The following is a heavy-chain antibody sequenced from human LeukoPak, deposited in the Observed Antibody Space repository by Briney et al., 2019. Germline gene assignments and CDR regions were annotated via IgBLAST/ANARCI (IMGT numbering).Heavy chain of an antibody. CDR2: ISSDGRNK. D-gene: IGHD3-10*01. Sequence: GGSLRLSCAASGFTFSDYGIHSVCQAPGKGLEWVATISSDGRNKNHVESVKGRFTISRDNSKSTLYLQMNSLRAEDTAVYYCVTDWGFRIASGSPYSDYWGQGTLVTVSS. J-gene: IGHJ4*02. CDR3: VTDWGFRIASGSPYSDY. V-gene: IGHV3-30*03. CDR1: GFTFSDYG.